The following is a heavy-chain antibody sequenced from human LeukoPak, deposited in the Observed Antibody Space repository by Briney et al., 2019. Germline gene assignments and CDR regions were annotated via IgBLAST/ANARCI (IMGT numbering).Heavy chain of an antibody. CDR3: ARRSSGWYQDY. D-gene: IGHD6-19*01. CDR1: GYSFTSYW. J-gene: IGHJ4*02. Sequence: GESLKTSCKGSGYSFTSYWIGWARQMPGKGLEWMGIIYPGDSDTRYSPSFQGQVTISADKSTSTAYLQRSSLKASDTAMYYCARRSSGWYQDYWGQGTLVTVSS. V-gene: IGHV5-51*01. CDR2: IYPGDSDT.